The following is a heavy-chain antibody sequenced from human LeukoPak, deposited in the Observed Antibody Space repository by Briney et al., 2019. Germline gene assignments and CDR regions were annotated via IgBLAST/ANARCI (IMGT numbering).Heavy chain of an antibody. J-gene: IGHJ6*02. D-gene: IGHD4-17*01. CDR1: GGSFSGYY. CDR3: ARVRLVTVTTDGMDV. Sequence: SETLSLTCAVYGGSFSGYYWSWIRQPPGKGLEWIGEINHSGSTNYNPSLKSRVTISVDTSKNQFSLKLSSVTAADTAVYYCARVRLVTVTTDGMDVWGQGTTVTVSS. CDR2: INHSGST. V-gene: IGHV4-34*01.